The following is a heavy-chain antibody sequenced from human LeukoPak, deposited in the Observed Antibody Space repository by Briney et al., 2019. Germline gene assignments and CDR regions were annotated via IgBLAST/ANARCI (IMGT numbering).Heavy chain of an antibody. J-gene: IGHJ4*02. V-gene: IGHV1-2*06. CDR2: INPNSGDT. CDR3: ARDYCSSTSCLFDY. D-gene: IGHD2-2*01. Sequence: SVKVSCKASGYTFTGYHMHWVRQAPGQGLEWMGRINPNSGDTNYAQKFQGRVTMTRDTPISTAYMELSRLRSDDTAVYYCARDYCSSTSCLFDYWGQGTLVTVSS. CDR1: GYTFTGYH.